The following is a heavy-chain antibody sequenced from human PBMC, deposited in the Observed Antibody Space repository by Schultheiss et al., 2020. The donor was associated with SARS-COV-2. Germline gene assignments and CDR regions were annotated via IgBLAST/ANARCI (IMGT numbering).Heavy chain of an antibody. CDR1: GFTFSRNA. J-gene: IGHJ3*02. Sequence: GGSLRLSCAASGFTFSRNAVNWVRQAPGKGLEWVSSVSGSGGSTYYADSVKGRFTISRDNSKSTLYLQMNSLRVEDTAVYYCAKAESITHSWRHGLDKWGQGTMVTVSS. V-gene: IGHV3-23*01. CDR3: AKAESITHSWRHGLDK. D-gene: IGHD3-10*01. CDR2: VSGSGGST.